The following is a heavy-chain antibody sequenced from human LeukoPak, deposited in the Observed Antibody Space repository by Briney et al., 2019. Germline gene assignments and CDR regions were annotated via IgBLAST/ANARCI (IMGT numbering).Heavy chain of an antibody. J-gene: IGHJ4*02. CDR2: INPNSGGT. V-gene: IGHV1-2*02. Sequence: ASVKVSCKASGGTFTNYGISWVRQAPGQGLEWMGWINPNSGGTNYAEKFQGRVTMTRDTSISTAYMELSRLRSDDTAVYYCARGTVRGVSFDYWGQGTLVTVSS. CDR1: GGTFTNYG. CDR3: ARGTVRGVSFDY. D-gene: IGHD3-10*01.